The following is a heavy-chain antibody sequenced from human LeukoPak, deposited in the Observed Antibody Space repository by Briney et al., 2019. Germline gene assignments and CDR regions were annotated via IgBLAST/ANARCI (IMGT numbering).Heavy chain of an antibody. D-gene: IGHD6-19*01. J-gene: IGHJ4*02. V-gene: IGHV4-4*07. CDR1: GGSISSYY. Sequence: SETLSLTCTVSGGSISSYYWSWIRQPAGKGLEWIGRIYTSGSTNYNPSLKSRVTMSVDTSKNQFSLKLSSVTAADTAVYYCARAALLPGIAVAGPNYLDYWGQGTLVTVSS. CDR3: ARAALLPGIAVAGPNYLDY. CDR2: IYTSGST.